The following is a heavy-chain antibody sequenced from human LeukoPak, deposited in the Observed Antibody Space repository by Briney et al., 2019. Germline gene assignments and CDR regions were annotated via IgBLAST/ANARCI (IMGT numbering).Heavy chain of an antibody. Sequence: GGSLRLSCAASGFTFSSYSMNWVRQAPGKGLEWVSSISSSSSYIYYADSVKGRFTISRDNAKNSLYLQMNSLRAEDTAVYYCARDPQSPLEGAFDIWGQGTMVTVSS. V-gene: IGHV3-21*01. CDR3: ARDPQSPLEGAFDI. D-gene: IGHD3-3*02. J-gene: IGHJ3*02. CDR2: ISSSSSYI. CDR1: GFTFSSYS.